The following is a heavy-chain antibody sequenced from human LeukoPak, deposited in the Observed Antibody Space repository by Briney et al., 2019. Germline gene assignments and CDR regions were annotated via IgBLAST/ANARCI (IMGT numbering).Heavy chain of an antibody. Sequence: GGSLRLSCAASGFTFSSYWMSWVRQAPGKGLEWVANIKQDGSEKYYVDSVKGRFTVSRDNAKNSLYLQMNSLRAEDTAVYYCARERGSKCFDYWGQGTLVTVSS. V-gene: IGHV3-7*01. J-gene: IGHJ4*02. CDR2: IKQDGSEK. D-gene: IGHD3-10*01. CDR1: GFTFSSYW. CDR3: ARERGSKCFDY.